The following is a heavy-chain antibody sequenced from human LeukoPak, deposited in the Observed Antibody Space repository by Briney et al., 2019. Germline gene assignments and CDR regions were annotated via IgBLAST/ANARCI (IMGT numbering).Heavy chain of an antibody. D-gene: IGHD5-18*01. J-gene: IGHJ4*02. CDR1: GFTFSDWN. Sequence: GSLRLSCAASGFTFSDWNMNWVRQPPGKGLEWVSFITTTGRTIYYAVSVKGRFTISRDNARNSLYLQMDSLRADDTGIYYCVRAYGGNTYGYYYWGQGTLVTVSS. V-gene: IGHV3-48*01. CDR3: VRAYGGNTYGYYY. CDR2: ITTTGRTI.